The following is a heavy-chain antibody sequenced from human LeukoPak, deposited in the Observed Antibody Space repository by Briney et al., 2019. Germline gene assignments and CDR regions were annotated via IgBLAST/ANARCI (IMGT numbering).Heavy chain of an antibody. CDR1: GGSISSSGYY. CDR3: ARHSSGWYGGWFDP. D-gene: IGHD6-19*01. Sequence: SETLSLTCTVSGGSISSSGYYWGWIRQPPGKGLEWIGSIYYSGSTYYNPSLKSRVTISVYTSKNQFSLKLTAVTAADTAVYYCARHSSGWYGGWFDPWGQGTLVTVSS. V-gene: IGHV4-39*01. J-gene: IGHJ5*02. CDR2: IYYSGST.